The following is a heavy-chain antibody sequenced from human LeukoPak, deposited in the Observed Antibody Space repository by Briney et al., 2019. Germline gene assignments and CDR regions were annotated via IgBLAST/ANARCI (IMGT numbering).Heavy chain of an antibody. J-gene: IGHJ4*02. V-gene: IGHV3-9*01. CDR2: ISWNSGSI. CDR1: GFTFDDYA. D-gene: IGHD3-22*01. CDR3: AKGQYYYDSSGYYYGY. Sequence: GGSLRPSCAASGFTFDDYAMHWVRQAPGKGLEWVSGISWNSGSIGYADSVKGRFTIPRDNAKNSLYLQMNSLRAEDTALYYCAKGQYYYDSSGYYYGYWVQGTLVTVSS.